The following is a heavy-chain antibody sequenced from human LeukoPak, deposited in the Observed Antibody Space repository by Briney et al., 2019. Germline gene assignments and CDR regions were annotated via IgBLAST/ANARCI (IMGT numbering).Heavy chain of an antibody. CDR2: IYTTGST. CDR1: GGSISGYY. CDR3: ARGGTKAAATFDF. Sequence: NPSETLSLTCTVSGGSISGYYWSWIRQPAGGGLEWIGHIYTTGSTNYNPSLKSRVSMSVDTSNNQFSLRLTSVTAADTAVYYCARGGTKAAATFDFWGQGTLVTVSS. J-gene: IGHJ4*02. V-gene: IGHV4-4*07. D-gene: IGHD2-2*01.